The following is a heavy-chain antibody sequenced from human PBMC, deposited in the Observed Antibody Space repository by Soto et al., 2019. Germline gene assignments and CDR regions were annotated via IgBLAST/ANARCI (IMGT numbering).Heavy chain of an antibody. Sequence: SLKISCRTSGYRFTSYWIAWVRQMPGKGLEWMGIIFPSDSDTRYSQSFQGQVTITADRSTSTVFLQWASLKASDTAVYFCARKDKSGYFNWFDPWGQGTLVTVSS. D-gene: IGHD3-22*01. J-gene: IGHJ5*01. CDR2: IFPSDSDT. CDR1: GYRFTSYW. CDR3: ARKDKSGYFNWFDP. V-gene: IGHV5-51*01.